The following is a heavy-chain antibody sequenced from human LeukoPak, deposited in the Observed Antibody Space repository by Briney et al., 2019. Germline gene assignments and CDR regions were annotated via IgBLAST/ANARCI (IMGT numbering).Heavy chain of an antibody. Sequence: GGSLRLSCAASGFTFSSYAMNWVRQAPGKGLEWVSGISGNGDTTYYADSVKGWFTISRDNSKNTLYLQMNSLRAEDTAVYYCAKRSRRLTIVRGVPREDVWGQGTTVTVSS. V-gene: IGHV3-23*01. J-gene: IGHJ6*02. CDR2: ISGNGDTT. D-gene: IGHD3-10*01. CDR1: GFTFSSYA. CDR3: AKRSRRLTIVRGVPREDV.